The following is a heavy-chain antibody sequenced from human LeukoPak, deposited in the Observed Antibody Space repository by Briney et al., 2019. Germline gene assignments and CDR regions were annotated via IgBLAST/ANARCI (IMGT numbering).Heavy chain of an antibody. CDR1: GGSISSYY. V-gene: IGHV4-59*01. J-gene: IGHJ6*02. D-gene: IGHD6-13*01. CDR3: ATDSSSWNYYGMDV. Sequence: PSETLSLTCTVSGGSISSYYWSWIRQPPGKGLEWIGYIYYSGSTNYSPSLKSRVTISVDTSKNQFSLKLSSVTAADTAVYYCATDSSSWNYYGMDVWGQGTTVTVSS. CDR2: IYYSGST.